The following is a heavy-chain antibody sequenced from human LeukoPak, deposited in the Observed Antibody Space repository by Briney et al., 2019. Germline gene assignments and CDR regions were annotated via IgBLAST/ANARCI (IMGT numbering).Heavy chain of an antibody. CDR1: GGSISSYY. CDR3: ARHSGIAVAGADFDY. D-gene: IGHD6-19*01. CDR2: IYYSGST. V-gene: IGHV4-59*08. Sequence: PSETLSLTCTVSGGSISSYYWSWIRQPPGKGLEWIGYIYYSGSTNYNPSLESRVTISVDTSKNQFSLKLSSVTAADTAVYYCARHSGIAVAGADFDYWGQGNLVTVSS. J-gene: IGHJ4*02.